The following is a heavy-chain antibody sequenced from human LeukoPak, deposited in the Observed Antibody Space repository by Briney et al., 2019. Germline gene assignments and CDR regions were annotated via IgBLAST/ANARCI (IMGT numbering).Heavy chain of an antibody. Sequence: HPGGSLRLSCAASGFTFSSYAMSWVRQAPGKGLEWVSSITSSGAATYYADSAKGRFTISRDNSDNTLYLQMNSLRAEDTAVYYCAKDRPNYYGSNGHYYKLNGDCWGQGTLVTVSS. CDR1: GFTFSSYA. CDR3: AKDRPNYYGSNGHYYKLNGDC. CDR2: ITSSGAAT. D-gene: IGHD3-22*01. V-gene: IGHV3-23*01. J-gene: IGHJ4*02.